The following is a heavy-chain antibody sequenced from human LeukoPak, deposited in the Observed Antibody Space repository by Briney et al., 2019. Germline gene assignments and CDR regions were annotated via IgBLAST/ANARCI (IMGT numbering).Heavy chain of an antibody. CDR3: AKGAAAGTWTSGYYYYMDV. CDR2: ISGSGGST. V-gene: IGHV3-23*01. CDR1: GFTFSNAW. D-gene: IGHD6-13*01. J-gene: IGHJ6*03. Sequence: PGGSLRLSCAASGFTFSNAWMSWVRQAPGKGLEWVSAISGSGGSTYYADSVKGRFTISRDNSKNTLYLQMNSLRAEDTAVYYCAKGAAAGTWTSGYYYYMDVWGKGTTVTVSS.